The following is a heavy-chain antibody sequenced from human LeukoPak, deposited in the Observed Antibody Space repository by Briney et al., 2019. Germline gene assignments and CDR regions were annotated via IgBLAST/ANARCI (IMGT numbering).Heavy chain of an antibody. CDR3: ARGSSRFDGVPDFDY. Sequence: GESLKISCKGSGYIFSTYWIGWVRQMPGKGLEWMGIIHPGDSDTRNSPSFQGQVTISADKSISTAYLQWSSLKASDTAMYYCARGSSRFDGVPDFDYWGQGTLVTVSS. CDR2: IHPGDSDT. J-gene: IGHJ4*02. V-gene: IGHV5-51*01. D-gene: IGHD6-6*01. CDR1: GYIFSTYW.